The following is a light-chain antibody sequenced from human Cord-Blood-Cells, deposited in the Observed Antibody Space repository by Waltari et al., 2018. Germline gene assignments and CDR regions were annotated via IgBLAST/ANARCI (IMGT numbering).Light chain of an antibody. CDR2: DAS. Sequence: EIVLTQSPATLSLSPGARATLSCRASQSVSSYLAWYQQKPGPAPRLLIYDASNRATGIPARFSGSGSGTDFTLTISSLEPEDFAVYYCQQRSNWPLTFGGGTKVEIK. CDR3: QQRSNWPLT. CDR1: QSVSSY. V-gene: IGKV3-11*01. J-gene: IGKJ4*01.